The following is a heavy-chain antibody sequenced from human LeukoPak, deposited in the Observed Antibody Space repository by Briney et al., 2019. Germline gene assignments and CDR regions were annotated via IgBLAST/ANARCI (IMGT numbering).Heavy chain of an antibody. CDR2: INPNSGGT. CDR1: GYTFTGYY. J-gene: IGHJ4*02. D-gene: IGHD6-13*01. Sequence: ASVKVSCKASGYTFTGYYMHWVRQAPGQGLEWMGWINPNSGGTNYAQKFQGRVTMTRDTSISTAYMELSRLRSDDTAVYYCARGINIRSSSCGYWGQGTLVTVSS. CDR3: ARGINIRSSSCGY. V-gene: IGHV1-2*02.